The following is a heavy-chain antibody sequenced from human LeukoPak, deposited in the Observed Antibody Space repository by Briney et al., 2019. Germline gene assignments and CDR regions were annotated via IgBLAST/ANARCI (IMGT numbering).Heavy chain of an antibody. CDR3: AKKVQNFYDSSRERDYYYGMEV. CDR1: GFTFSSYA. D-gene: IGHD3-22*01. V-gene: IGHV3-23*01. J-gene: IGHJ6*02. Sequence: GGSLRLSCAASGFTFSSYAMSWVRQAPGKGLEWVSSISGSGGSTYYADSVKGRFTISTDNSKNTLYLQMNSLRAEDTAVYYCAKKVQNFYDSSRERDYYYGMEVWGQGAPVTVSS. CDR2: ISGSGGST.